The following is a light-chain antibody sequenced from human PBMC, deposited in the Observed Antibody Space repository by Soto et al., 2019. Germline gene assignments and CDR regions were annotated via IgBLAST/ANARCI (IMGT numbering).Light chain of an antibody. CDR3: QHSYSTPFA. CDR1: QSISSS. Sequence: DIQMTQSPSSLSSSVGDRVTITCRASQSISSSLNWYQQKPGQAPTVLIYAASSSQSGVPSRFSGSRFGTDFSLTISTLPLEDFATYDCQHSYSTPFAFGPGTKVDI. V-gene: IGKV1-39*01. J-gene: IGKJ3*01. CDR2: AAS.